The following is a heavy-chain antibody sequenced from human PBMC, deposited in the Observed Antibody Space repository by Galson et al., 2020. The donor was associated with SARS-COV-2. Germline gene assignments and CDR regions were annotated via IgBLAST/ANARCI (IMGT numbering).Heavy chain of an antibody. V-gene: IGHV3-30*02. J-gene: IGHJ4*02. D-gene: IGHD2-15*01. CDR1: GFTFSSYG. CDR3: AKDASSNCYGGTCDGSDY. Sequence: GESLKISCAASGFTFSSYGMHWVRQAPGEGLEWVAFIRNDGTDKYYADSVKGRFTISRDNSKNTLYLQMNSLRAEDTALYYCAKDASSNCYGGTCDGSDYWGQGTLVTVSS. CDR2: IRNDGTDK.